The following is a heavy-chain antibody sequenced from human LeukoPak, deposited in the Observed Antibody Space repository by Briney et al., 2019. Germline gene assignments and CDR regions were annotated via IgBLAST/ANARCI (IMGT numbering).Heavy chain of an antibody. D-gene: IGHD6-13*01. V-gene: IGHV4-34*01. Sequence: SETLSLTCAVYGGSFSGYYWSWIRQPPGKGLEWIGEINHSGSTNYNPSLKSRVTISVDTSKNQFSLKLSSVTAADTAVYYCAREEKQQLAQGYYFDYWGQRTLATVSS. J-gene: IGHJ4*02. CDR1: GGSFSGYY. CDR2: INHSGST. CDR3: AREEKQQLAQGYYFDY.